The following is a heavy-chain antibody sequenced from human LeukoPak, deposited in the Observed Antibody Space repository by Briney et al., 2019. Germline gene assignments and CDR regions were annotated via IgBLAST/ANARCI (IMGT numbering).Heavy chain of an antibody. CDR1: GFKFTNFG. Sequence: GASVKISCKASGFKFTNFGFHWVRQAPGQGLEWMGIINPSGGTTTYAQKFQGNITMTRDTSTSTVYMEMTSLTSEDTAVYYCARSEYSKSIWFDPWGQGTLVTVSS. CDR2: INPSGGTT. V-gene: IGHV1-46*01. D-gene: IGHD6-6*01. J-gene: IGHJ5*02. CDR3: ARSEYSKSIWFDP.